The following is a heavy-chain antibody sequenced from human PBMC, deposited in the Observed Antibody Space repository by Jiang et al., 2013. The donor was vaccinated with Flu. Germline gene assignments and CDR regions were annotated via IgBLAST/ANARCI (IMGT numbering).Heavy chain of an antibody. D-gene: IGHD3-22*01. CDR2: TYYRSWWYN. V-gene: IGHV6-1*01. CDR1: GDSVSSDSAT. J-gene: IGHJ4*02. CDR3: AREEVMVIGTCDF. Sequence: GLVKPSQTLSLTCAISGDSVSSDSATWNWIRQSPSRGLEWLGRTYYRSWWYNDYALSVKGRITIKSDTSKNHFSLQLNSLTPEDTAVYFCAREEVMVIGTCDFWGQGTLVTVSS.